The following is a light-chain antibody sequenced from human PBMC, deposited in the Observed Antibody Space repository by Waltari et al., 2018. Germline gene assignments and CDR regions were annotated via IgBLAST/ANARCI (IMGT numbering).Light chain of an antibody. Sequence: DIQMTQSPSSLSASVGDRVTITCQASRDISNNLNWYQQKPGRAPKLLIYDAAKLETGVPSRFSGSGSGTHFTFTISNLQPEDIATYYCQRHDNLSYTFGQGTKLEIK. CDR2: DAA. J-gene: IGKJ2*01. CDR1: RDISNN. V-gene: IGKV1-33*01. CDR3: QRHDNLSYT.